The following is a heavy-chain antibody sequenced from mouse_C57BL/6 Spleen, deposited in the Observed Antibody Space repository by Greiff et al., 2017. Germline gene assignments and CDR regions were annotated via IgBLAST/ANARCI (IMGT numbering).Heavy chain of an antibody. CDR3: ARDDDGAWFAY. Sequence: EVQLQESEGGLVQPGSSMKLSCTASGFTFSDYYMAWVRQVPEKGLEWVANINYDGSSTYYLDSLKSRFIISRDNAKNILYLQMSSLKSEDTATYYCARDDDGAWFAYWGQGTLVTVSA. J-gene: IGHJ3*01. V-gene: IGHV5-16*01. CDR1: GFTFSDYY. CDR2: INYDGSST. D-gene: IGHD2-3*01.